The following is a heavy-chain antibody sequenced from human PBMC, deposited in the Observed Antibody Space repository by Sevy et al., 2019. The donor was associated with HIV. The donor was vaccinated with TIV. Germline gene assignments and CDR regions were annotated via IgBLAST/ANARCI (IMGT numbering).Heavy chain of an antibody. Sequence: SETLSLTCAVYGGSFSGYYWSWIRQPPGKGLEWIGEINHSGSTNYNPSLKSRVTISVDTSKNQFSLKLSSVTAADTAVYYGARGRVTMVRGVIISHYYYYYMDVWGKGTTVTVSS. J-gene: IGHJ6*03. CDR3: ARGRVTMVRGVIISHYYYYYMDV. CDR2: INHSGST. CDR1: GGSFSGYY. D-gene: IGHD3-10*01. V-gene: IGHV4-34*01.